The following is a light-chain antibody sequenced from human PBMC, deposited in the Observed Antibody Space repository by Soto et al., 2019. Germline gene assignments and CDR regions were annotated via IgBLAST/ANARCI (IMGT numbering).Light chain of an antibody. CDR2: GAS. J-gene: IGKJ2*01. CDR3: QQYGTSPPFT. CDR1: QSVSSTY. Sequence: EIVLTQSPGTLSLSPGERATLSCRASQSVSSTYLAWYQQKPGQAPRVLVYGASSRATGIPDRFSGSGSGTDFTLTISRLEPEDFAAYFCQQYGTSPPFTFGQGTK. V-gene: IGKV3-20*01.